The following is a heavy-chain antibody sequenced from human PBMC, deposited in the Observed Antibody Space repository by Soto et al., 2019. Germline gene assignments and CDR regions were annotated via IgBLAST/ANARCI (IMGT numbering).Heavy chain of an antibody. CDR1: GATLTNVW. CDR2: IKSETDGGTT. V-gene: IGHV3-15*07. J-gene: IGHJ6*02. CDR3: ARGPASLEWLLLGYYGMDV. D-gene: IGHD3-3*01. Sequence: PGGSLRLSCTVSGATLTNVWVNWVRQAPGKGPEWVGRIKSETDGGTTDYAAPVKGRFTISRDDSENTLYLQMNSLRAEDTAVYYCARGPASLEWLLLGYYGMDVWGQGTTVTVSS.